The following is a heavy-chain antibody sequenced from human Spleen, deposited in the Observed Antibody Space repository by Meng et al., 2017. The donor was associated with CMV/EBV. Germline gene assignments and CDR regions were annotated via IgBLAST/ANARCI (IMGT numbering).Heavy chain of an antibody. CDR1: GYTFIDYY. CDR3: ARGRFLEWLFHFDY. Sequence: ASVKVSCKASGYTFIDYYMNWVRQAPGQGLEWMGWINPNSGGTNYAQKFQGRVTMTRDTSISTAYMELSRLRSDDTAVYYCARGRFLEWLFHFDYWGQGTLVTVSS. V-gene: IGHV1-2*02. CDR2: INPNSGGT. J-gene: IGHJ4*02. D-gene: IGHD3-3*01.